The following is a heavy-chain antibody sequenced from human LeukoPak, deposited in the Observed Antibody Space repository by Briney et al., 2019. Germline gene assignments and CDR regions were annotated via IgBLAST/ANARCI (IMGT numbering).Heavy chain of an antibody. D-gene: IGHD4-17*01. J-gene: IGHJ3*02. CDR2: IYPGDSDT. Sequence: GESLKISCKGSGYSFTSYWIGWVRQMPGKGLEWMGIIYPGDSDTRYSPSFQGQVTISADKSISTADLQWSSLKASDTAIYYCARHRAYGDYLDAFDIWGQGTMVTMSS. CDR1: GYSFTSYW. V-gene: IGHV5-51*01. CDR3: ARHRAYGDYLDAFDI.